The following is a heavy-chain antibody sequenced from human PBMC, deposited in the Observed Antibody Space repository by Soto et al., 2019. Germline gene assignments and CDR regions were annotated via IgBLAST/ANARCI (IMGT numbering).Heavy chain of an antibody. CDR1: GGSISSYY. CDR2: IYTSGST. D-gene: IGHD3-10*01. Sequence: PSETLSLTCTVSGGSISSYYWSWIRQPAGTGLEWIGRIYTSGSTNYNPSLKSRVTMSVDTSKNQFSLKLSSVTAADTAVYYCARDLGGYYGSGSYYYYYGMDVWGQGTTVTVSS. V-gene: IGHV4-4*07. CDR3: ARDLGGYYGSGSYYYYYGMDV. J-gene: IGHJ6*02.